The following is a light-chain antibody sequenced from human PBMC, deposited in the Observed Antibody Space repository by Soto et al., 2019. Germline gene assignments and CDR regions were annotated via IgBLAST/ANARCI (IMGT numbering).Light chain of an antibody. Sequence: DIQMTQSPSSVSASGGDRVTITCRASQSISSWLAWYQQKPGKAPKLLIYAASTLQSGVPSRFSGSGSGTDFALTISSLQPEDFATYYCQQANSFPYTFGQGTKLEIK. V-gene: IGKV1-12*01. CDR1: QSISSW. CDR2: AAS. J-gene: IGKJ2*01. CDR3: QQANSFPYT.